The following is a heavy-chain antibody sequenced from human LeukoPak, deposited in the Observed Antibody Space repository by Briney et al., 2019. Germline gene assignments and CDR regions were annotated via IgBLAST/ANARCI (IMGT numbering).Heavy chain of an antibody. CDR2: IGTAGNT. Sequence: LTGGSLRLSCAASGFTFSSHDMHWVRQPTGKGLEWVSVIGTAGNTYYTDSVKGRFTISRENAKNSLCLQMDNLRAEDTTVYYCARSKSYSSGWTDFDCWGQGTLVTVSS. V-gene: IGHV3-13*01. CDR1: GFTFSSHD. D-gene: IGHD6-19*01. CDR3: ARSKSYSSGWTDFDC. J-gene: IGHJ4*02.